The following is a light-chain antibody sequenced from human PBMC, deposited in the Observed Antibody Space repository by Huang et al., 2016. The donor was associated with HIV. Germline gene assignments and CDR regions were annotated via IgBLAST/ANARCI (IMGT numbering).Light chain of an antibody. CDR3: QQLNNYPLT. V-gene: IGKV1-9*01. CDR2: GAS. CDR1: QGISSH. Sequence: IQLTQSPSSLSASVGDRVTVTCRASQGISSHLAWYQQTSGKAHRLLIYGASTLQSEVPSRFSGSGSGTDFTLTISNLQPEDFATYYCQQLNNYPLTFGGGTKVEIK. J-gene: IGKJ4*01.